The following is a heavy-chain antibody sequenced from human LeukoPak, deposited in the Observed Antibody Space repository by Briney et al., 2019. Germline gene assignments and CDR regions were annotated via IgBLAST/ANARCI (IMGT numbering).Heavy chain of an antibody. D-gene: IGHD2-15*01. J-gene: IGHJ6*03. V-gene: IGHV1-18*01. CDR1: GYTFTSYG. CDR2: ISPYNGKT. CDR3: ARSVCSRLTCQDFFYYYYMDV. Sequence: ASVKVSCKASGYTFTSYGISWVRQAPGQGLEWMGWISPYNGKTNYSQNFQDRVTMTTDSSTSTAYMEVSSLRSDDAAVYYCARSVCSRLTCQDFFYYYYMDVWGKGTTVTVSS.